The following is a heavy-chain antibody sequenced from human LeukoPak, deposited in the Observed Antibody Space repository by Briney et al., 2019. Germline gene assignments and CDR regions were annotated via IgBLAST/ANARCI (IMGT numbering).Heavy chain of an antibody. CDR3: ARGRWLQLRGEWFDP. V-gene: IGHV1-2*02. Sequence: ASVKVSCKASGYTFTGYYMHWVRQAPGQGLEWMGWINPNSGGTNYAQKFQGRVTMTRDTSISTAYMELSRLRSDDTAVYYCARGRWLQLRGEWFDPWGQGTLVTVSS. D-gene: IGHD5-24*01. J-gene: IGHJ5*02. CDR2: INPNSGGT. CDR1: GYTFTGYY.